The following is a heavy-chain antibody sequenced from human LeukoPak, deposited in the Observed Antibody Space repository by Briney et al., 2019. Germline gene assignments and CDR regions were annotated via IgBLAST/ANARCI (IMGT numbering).Heavy chain of an antibody. CDR2: IKSKTDGGTA. CDR1: GFTFSSYS. J-gene: IGHJ4*02. Sequence: TGGSLRLSCAASGFTFSSYSMNWVRQAPGKGLEWVGRIKSKTDGGTADYAAPVKGRFAISRDDSKNTLYLQMNNLKSEDTAVYYCWRDVPYDYWGQGTLVTVSS. V-gene: IGHV3-15*01. CDR3: WRDVPYDY. D-gene: IGHD2-2*01.